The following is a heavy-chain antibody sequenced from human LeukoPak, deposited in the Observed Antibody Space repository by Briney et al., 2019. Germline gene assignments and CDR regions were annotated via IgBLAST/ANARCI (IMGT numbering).Heavy chain of an antibody. D-gene: IGHD3-10*01. CDR2: ISSSGSTI. Sequence: GGSLRLSGAASGFTFSDYYMSWIRQAPGKGLEWVSYISSSGSTIYYADSVKGRFTISRDNAKNSLYLQMNSLRAEDTAVYCCARTYYYGSGSYYMNYWGQGTLVTVSS. CDR3: ARTYYYGSGSYYMNY. CDR1: GFTFSDYY. V-gene: IGHV3-11*04. J-gene: IGHJ4*02.